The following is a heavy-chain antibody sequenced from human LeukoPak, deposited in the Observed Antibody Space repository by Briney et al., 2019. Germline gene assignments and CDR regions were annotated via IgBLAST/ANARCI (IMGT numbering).Heavy chain of an antibody. D-gene: IGHD3-3*01. J-gene: IGHJ3*02. CDR3: AREYYDFWSGYYSGAFDI. CDR1: GGSISSGSYY. V-gene: IGHV4-61*02. Sequence: NPSQTLSLTCTVSGGSISSGSYYWRWIRQPAGKGLEWIGRIYTSGSTNYNPSLKSRLTISVDTSKNQFSLKLSSVTAADTAVYYCAREYYDFWSGYYSGAFDIWGQGTMVTVSS. CDR2: IYTSGST.